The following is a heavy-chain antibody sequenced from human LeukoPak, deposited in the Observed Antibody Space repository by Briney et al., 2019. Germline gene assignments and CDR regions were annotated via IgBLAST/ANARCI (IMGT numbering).Heavy chain of an antibody. V-gene: IGHV5-51*01. CDR1: AYSFTSYW. CDR2: IYPGDSDT. CDR3: AGRSTGDGYGETGAFDI. D-gene: IGHD5-24*01. Sequence: GESLKISCKGSAYSFTSYWIGWVRHMPGKDLEWMGIIYPGDSDTRYSPSFQGQVTISADKSISTAYLQWSSLKASDTAMYYCAGRSTGDGYGETGAFDIWGQGTMVTVSS. J-gene: IGHJ3*02.